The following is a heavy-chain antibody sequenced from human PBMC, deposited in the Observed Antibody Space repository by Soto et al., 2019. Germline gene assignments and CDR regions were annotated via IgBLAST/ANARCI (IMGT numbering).Heavy chain of an antibody. Sequence: EVQLLESGGGLVQPGGSLRLSCAASGFTFSSYAMSWVRQAPGKGLEWVSAISGSGGSTYYADSVKGRFTISRDNSKNTLYLQMNSLRAENTAVYYCAKQSRVVVVAATEFWGQGTLVTVSS. CDR2: ISGSGGST. D-gene: IGHD2-15*01. CDR1: GFTFSSYA. V-gene: IGHV3-23*01. J-gene: IGHJ4*02. CDR3: AKQSRVVVVAATEF.